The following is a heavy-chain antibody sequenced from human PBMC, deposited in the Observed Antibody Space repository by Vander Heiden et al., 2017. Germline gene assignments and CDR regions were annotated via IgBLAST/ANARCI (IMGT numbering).Heavy chain of an antibody. CDR2: IDHSGRS. CDR3: ARNQTTVGAATVIGSYFDS. V-gene: IGHV4-34*02. CDR1: GGSFSGYS. D-gene: IGHD1-26*01. Sequence: QVRLQQWGAGLLKPSETLSLTCAVFGGSFSGYSWTWIRQPPGKGLEWIGEIDHSGRSNYNPSLKSRVTISVDTSRNQFSLRLSSVTAADTAVYYCARNQTTVGAATVIGSYFDSWGQGNLVIVSS. J-gene: IGHJ4*02.